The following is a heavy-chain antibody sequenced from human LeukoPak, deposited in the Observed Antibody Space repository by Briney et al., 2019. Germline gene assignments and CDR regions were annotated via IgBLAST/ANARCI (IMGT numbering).Heavy chain of an antibody. CDR1: GGSISSSSYY. J-gene: IGHJ6*03. CDR2: IYYSGST. D-gene: IGHD5-24*01. V-gene: IGHV4-39*01. Sequence: SETLSLTCTVSGGSISSSSYYSGWIRQPPGKGLEWIGSIYYSGSTYYNPSLKSRVTISVDTSKNQFSLKVTSVTAADTAVYYCVRHGRDGYNYQYYHYMDVWGKGTTVTVSS. CDR3: VRHGRDGYNYQYYHYMDV.